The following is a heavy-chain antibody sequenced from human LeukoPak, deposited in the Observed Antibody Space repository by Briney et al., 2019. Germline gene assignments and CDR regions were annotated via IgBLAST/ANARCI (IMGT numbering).Heavy chain of an antibody. CDR3: AKERRTGSGAALDY. CDR1: GFTFSDYY. CDR2: ISSSSSRT. V-gene: IGHV3-11*06. D-gene: IGHD6-19*01. Sequence: GGSLRLSCAASGFTFSDYYMIWIRQAPGKGLEWVSYISSSSSRTNYADSVKGRFTISRDNAKNSLYLQMYSPRAEDTAVYYCAKERRTGSGAALDYWGPGTLVTVSS. J-gene: IGHJ4*02.